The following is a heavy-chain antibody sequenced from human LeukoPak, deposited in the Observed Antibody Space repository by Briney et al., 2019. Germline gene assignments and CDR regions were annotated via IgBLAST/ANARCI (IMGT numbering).Heavy chain of an antibody. V-gene: IGHV4-34*01. D-gene: IGHD3-22*01. Sequence: PSETLSLTCAVYGGSFSGYYWSWIRQPPGKGLEWIGEINHSGSTNYNPSLKSRVTISVDKSKNHFSLKLSSVTAADTAVYYCARLDYYDSSGFDYWGQGTLVTVSS. CDR3: ARLDYYDSSGFDY. J-gene: IGHJ4*02. CDR1: GGSFSGYY. CDR2: INHSGST.